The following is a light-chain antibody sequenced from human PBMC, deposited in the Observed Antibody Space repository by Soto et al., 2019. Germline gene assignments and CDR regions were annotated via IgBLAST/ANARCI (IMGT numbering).Light chain of an antibody. CDR1: SSDVGGYNY. J-gene: IGLJ1*01. CDR3: SSYTTSNTRQSV. CDR2: DVS. Sequence: QSALTQPASVSGSPGQSITISCTGTSSDVGGYNYVSWYQHHPGKAPKLIIYDVSNRPSGVSIRFSGSKSDNTASLTISGLQPEDEADYHCSSYTTSNTRQSVFGTGTKLTV. V-gene: IGLV2-14*03.